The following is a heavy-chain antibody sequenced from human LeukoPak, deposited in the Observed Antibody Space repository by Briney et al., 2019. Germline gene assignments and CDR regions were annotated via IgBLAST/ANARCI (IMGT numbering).Heavy chain of an antibody. CDR1: GYNYPRYW. V-gene: IGHV5-51*01. D-gene: IGHD3-10*01. J-gene: IGHJ4*02. CDR2: IYPGDSDT. CDR3: ARHEGVYGPGSYYPDY. Sequence: GESLKISCKGSGYNYPRYWIAWVRLMPGKGLEWLGIIYPGDSDTRYSPSFQGQVTITADTSINTAYLQWSSLKASDSAMYYCARHEGVYGPGSYYPDYWGQGTLVTVSS.